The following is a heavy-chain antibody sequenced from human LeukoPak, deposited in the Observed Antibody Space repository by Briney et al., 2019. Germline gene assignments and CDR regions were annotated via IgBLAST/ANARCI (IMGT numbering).Heavy chain of an antibody. CDR3: ARGCQYQLLIFLYYYMDV. D-gene: IGHD2-2*01. CDR1: GYTFTGYY. CDR2: INPNSGGT. Sequence: GASVKVSCKASGYTFTGYYMHWVRQAPGQGLEWMGWINPNSGGTNYAQKLQGRVTMTRDTSISTAYMELSRLRSDDTAVYYCARGCQYQLLIFLYYYMDVWGKGTTVTISS. V-gene: IGHV1-2*02. J-gene: IGHJ6*03.